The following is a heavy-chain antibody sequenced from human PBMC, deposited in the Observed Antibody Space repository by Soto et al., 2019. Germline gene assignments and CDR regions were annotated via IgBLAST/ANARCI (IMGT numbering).Heavy chain of an antibody. CDR1: GVSFSGYY. CDR2: INHSGST. V-gene: IGHV4-34*01. Sequence: PSETLSLTCAVYGVSFSGYYWSWIRQPPGKGLEWIGQINHSGSTNYNPSLKSRVTISVDTSKNQFSLKLSSVTAADTAVYYCARTSRFDYRGQGTLVTVSS. D-gene: IGHD6-6*01. CDR3: ARTSRFDY. J-gene: IGHJ4*02.